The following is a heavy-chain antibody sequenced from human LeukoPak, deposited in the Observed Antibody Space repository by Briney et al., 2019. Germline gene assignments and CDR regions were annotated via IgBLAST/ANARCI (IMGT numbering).Heavy chain of an antibody. CDR1: GFTFSNAW. V-gene: IGHV3-15*04. Sequence: PGGSLRLSCAASGFTFSNAWMSWVRQAPGKGWEWVGRIESKTDGGTTDYAAPVKGRFTISRDDSKNTLYLQMNSLKTEDTAVYYCTTELVDIVATTLFDIWGQGTMVTVSS. D-gene: IGHD5-12*01. CDR2: IESKTDGGTT. CDR3: TTELVDIVATTLFDI. J-gene: IGHJ3*02.